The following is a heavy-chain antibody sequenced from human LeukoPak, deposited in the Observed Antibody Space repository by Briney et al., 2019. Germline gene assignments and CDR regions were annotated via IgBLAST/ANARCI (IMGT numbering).Heavy chain of an antibody. Sequence: GGSLRLSCAASGFTFSSYWMSWVRQAPGKGLEWVANIKQDGSEKYYVDSVKGRFTISRDYAKNSLYLQMNSLRAEDTAVYYCARDRQTSCTSATCSFDHFDYWGQGTLVTVSS. CDR3: ARDRQTSCTSATCSFDHFDY. CDR2: IKQDGSEK. V-gene: IGHV3-7*01. CDR1: GFTFSSYW. J-gene: IGHJ4*02. D-gene: IGHD2-2*01.